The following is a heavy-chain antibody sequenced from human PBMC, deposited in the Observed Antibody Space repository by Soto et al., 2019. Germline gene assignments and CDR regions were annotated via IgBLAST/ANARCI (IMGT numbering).Heavy chain of an antibody. J-gene: IGHJ5*02. CDR2: IYYSGST. Sequence: PSETLSLTCTVSGGSISSYYWSWIRQPPGKGLEWIGYIYYSGSTNYNPSLKSRVTISVDTSKNQFSLKLSSVTAADTAVYYCERDRLRNWFDPWGQGTLVTVSS. V-gene: IGHV4-59*01. CDR1: GGSISSYY. CDR3: ERDRLRNWFDP.